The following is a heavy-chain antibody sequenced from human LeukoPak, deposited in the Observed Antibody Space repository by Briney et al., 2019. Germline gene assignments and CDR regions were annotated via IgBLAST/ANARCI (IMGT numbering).Heavy chain of an antibody. Sequence: SETLSLTCTVSGGSISSGGYYWSWIRQHPGKGLEWIGYIYYSGSTYYNPSLKSRVTISVDTSKNQFSLKLSSVTAADTAVYYCARQLVGARALDYWGQGTLVTVSS. CDR3: ARQLVGARALDY. CDR2: IYYSGST. J-gene: IGHJ4*02. V-gene: IGHV4-31*03. D-gene: IGHD1-26*01. CDR1: GGSISSGGYY.